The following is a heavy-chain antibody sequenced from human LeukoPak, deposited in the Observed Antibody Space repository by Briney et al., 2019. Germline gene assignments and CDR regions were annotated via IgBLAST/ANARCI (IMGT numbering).Heavy chain of an antibody. CDR3: ARTTVRKITMVRGVRERLFDY. CDR2: ISSSSSTI. D-gene: IGHD3-10*01. J-gene: IGHJ4*02. V-gene: IGHV3-48*04. Sequence: GGSLRLSCAASGFTFSSYNMNWVRQAPGKGLEWVSYISSSSSTIYYADSVKGRFTISRDNAKNSLYLQMNSLRAEDTAVYYCARTTVRKITMVRGVRERLFDYWGQGTLVTVSS. CDR1: GFTFSSYN.